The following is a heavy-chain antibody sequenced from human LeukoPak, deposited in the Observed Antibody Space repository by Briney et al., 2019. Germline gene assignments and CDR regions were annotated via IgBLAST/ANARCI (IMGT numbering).Heavy chain of an antibody. CDR1: GYSISSGYY. V-gene: IGHV4-38-2*02. CDR2: IYHSGRT. J-gene: IGHJ4*02. CDR3: ARSYDFWSGDSQFDY. Sequence: SETLSLTCTVSGYSISSGYYWGWIRQPPGKGLEWIGSIYHSGRTFYNPSLKSRVTISVDTSKNQFSLKLTSVTAADTAVYYCARSYDFWSGDSQFDYWGQGTLVTVPS. D-gene: IGHD3-3*01.